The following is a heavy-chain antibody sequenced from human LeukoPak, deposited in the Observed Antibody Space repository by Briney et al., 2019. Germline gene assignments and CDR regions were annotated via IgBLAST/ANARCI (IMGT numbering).Heavy chain of an antibody. CDR3: ATDHYHLDF. D-gene: IGHD1-14*01. Sequence: SQTLSLTCAISGDSVFSNSAAWNWIRQSPSRGLEWLGRTYYRSKWLNEYAVSVESRITINPDTSKNQFSLQLSSVTPEDTAVCYCATDHYHLDFWGQGTTVTVSS. CDR2: TYYRSKWLN. V-gene: IGHV6-1*01. CDR1: GDSVFSNSAA. J-gene: IGHJ6*02.